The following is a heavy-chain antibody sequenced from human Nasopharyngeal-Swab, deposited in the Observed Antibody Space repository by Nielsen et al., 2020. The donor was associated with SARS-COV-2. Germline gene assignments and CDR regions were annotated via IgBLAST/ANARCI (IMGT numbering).Heavy chain of an antibody. J-gene: IGHJ5*02. CDR3: AEEGATGWFDP. V-gene: IGHV4-59*11. CDR2: ISHNSGT. CDR1: GVSITSQY. Sequence: SETLSLTCTVSGVSITSQYWSWIRQPPGKGLEWIGYISHNSGTSYNPSLKSRVTMFMDTSKNQFSLRLTSVTAADTAVYYCAEEGATGWFDPWGQGTLVTVSS.